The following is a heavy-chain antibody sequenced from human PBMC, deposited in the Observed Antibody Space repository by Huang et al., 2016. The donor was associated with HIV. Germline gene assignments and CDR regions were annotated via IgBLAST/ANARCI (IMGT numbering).Heavy chain of an antibody. J-gene: IGHJ4*02. V-gene: IGHV1-2*02. CDR1: GYTFTGHY. Sequence: QVQLVQSGAEVKKPGASVKVSCKASGYTFTGHYLHWVRQAPGQGHEWRGWSNPNSGGTNDAQKFQGRGTMTSDTSISTAYMELRRLRSDDTAVYYCARGPYYYDSSGYYLFDYWGQGTLVTVSS. CDR3: ARGPYYYDSSGYYLFDY. CDR2: SNPNSGGT. D-gene: IGHD3-22*01.